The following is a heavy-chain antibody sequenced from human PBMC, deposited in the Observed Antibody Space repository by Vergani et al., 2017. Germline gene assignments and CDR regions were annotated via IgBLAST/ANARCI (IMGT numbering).Heavy chain of an antibody. CDR1: GFPFSTYA. D-gene: IGHD2-2*02. Sequence: EVQLLESGGGLVQPGGSLRLSCAASGFPFSTYAMTWVRQAPGKGLEWIGRIRSKNDGGTADYAAPLKGRFTISRDDSKDSAFLLVNNLKTEDTAVYFCYTDYHDYWGQGTLVTVSS. V-gene: IGHV3-15*01. J-gene: IGHJ4*02. CDR2: IRSKNDGGTA. CDR3: YTDYHDY.